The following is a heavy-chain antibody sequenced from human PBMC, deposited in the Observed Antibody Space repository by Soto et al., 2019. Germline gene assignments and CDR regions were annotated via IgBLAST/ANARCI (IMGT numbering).Heavy chain of an antibody. CDR3: AKVRVGIAVAGTLDY. D-gene: IGHD6-19*01. CDR2: ISGSGGST. CDR1: GFTFSSYA. Sequence: GGSLRLSCAAAGFTFSSYAMSWVRQAPGKGLEWVSAISGSGGSTYYADSVKGRFTISRDNSKNTLYLQMNSLRAEDTAVYYCAKVRVGIAVAGTLDYWGQGTLVTVSS. V-gene: IGHV3-23*01. J-gene: IGHJ4*02.